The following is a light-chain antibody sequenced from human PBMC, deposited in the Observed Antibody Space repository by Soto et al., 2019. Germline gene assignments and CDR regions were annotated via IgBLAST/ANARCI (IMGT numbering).Light chain of an antibody. J-gene: IGKJ4*01. CDR1: QSVSSN. CDR2: GAS. Sequence: EIVMTQSPATLSVSPFERATLSCRASQSVSSNLAWYQQKPGQAPRLLIYGASTRATGIPARFGGSGSGTEFTLTISSLQSEDFAVYYCQQYNNWPPLTI. CDR3: QQYNNWPPLT. V-gene: IGKV3-15*01.